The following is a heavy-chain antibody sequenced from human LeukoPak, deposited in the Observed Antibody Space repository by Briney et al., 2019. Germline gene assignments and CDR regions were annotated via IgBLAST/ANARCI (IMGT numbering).Heavy chain of an antibody. V-gene: IGHV1-2*02. Sequence: ASVKVSCKASGYTFTGYYMHWVRQAPGQGLEWMGWINPNSGGTNYAQKLQGRVTMTTDTSTSTAYMELRSLRSDDTAVYYCARAGHIAVAGRGKDFDYWGQGTLVTVSS. CDR2: INPNSGGT. CDR1: GYTFTGYY. D-gene: IGHD6-19*01. J-gene: IGHJ4*02. CDR3: ARAGHIAVAGRGKDFDY.